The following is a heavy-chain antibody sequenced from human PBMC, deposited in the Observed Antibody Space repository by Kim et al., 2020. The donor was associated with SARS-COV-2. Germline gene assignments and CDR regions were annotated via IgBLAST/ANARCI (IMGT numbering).Heavy chain of an antibody. CDR2: IKSKTDGGTT. D-gene: IGHD6-19*01. CDR3: TTDLLFGGQWLEAFDY. Sequence: GGSLRLSCAASGFTFSNAWMSWVRQAPGKGLEWVGRIKSKTDGGTTDYAAPVKGRFTISRDDSKNTLYLQMNSLKTEDTAVYYCTTDLLFGGQWLEAFDYWGQGTLVTVSS. J-gene: IGHJ4*02. CDR1: GFTFSNAW. V-gene: IGHV3-15*01.